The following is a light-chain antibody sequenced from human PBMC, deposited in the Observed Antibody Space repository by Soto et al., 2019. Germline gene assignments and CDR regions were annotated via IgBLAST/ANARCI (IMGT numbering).Light chain of an antibody. Sequence: AIQMTQSPSSLSASVGDRVTITCRASQGIRNDLGWYQQKPGKAPKLLIYGASSLQSDVPSRFSGSGYGTDFTLTISSLQPEDFATYYCLQDDSYPLTFGGGTKVEIK. CDR1: QGIRND. J-gene: IGKJ4*01. V-gene: IGKV1-6*01. CDR3: LQDDSYPLT. CDR2: GAS.